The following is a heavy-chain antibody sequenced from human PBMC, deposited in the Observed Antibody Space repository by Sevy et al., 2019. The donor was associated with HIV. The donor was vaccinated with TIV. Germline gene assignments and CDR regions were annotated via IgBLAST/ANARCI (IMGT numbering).Heavy chain of an antibody. Sequence: GGSLRLSCAASGFTFSSYWMSWVRQAPGKGLEWVANIKQDGSEKYYVDSVKGRFTISRDNAKKSLYLQMNSLGAEDTAVYYCAREGYDFWSGYLGAGYYYGMDVWGQGTTVTVSS. V-gene: IGHV3-7*03. CDR3: AREGYDFWSGYLGAGYYYGMDV. CDR1: GFTFSSYW. D-gene: IGHD3-3*01. CDR2: IKQDGSEK. J-gene: IGHJ6*02.